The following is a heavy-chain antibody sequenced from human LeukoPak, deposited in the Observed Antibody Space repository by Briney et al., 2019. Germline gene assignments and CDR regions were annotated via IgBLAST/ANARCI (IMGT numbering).Heavy chain of an antibody. CDR2: TYYSEST. V-gene: IGHV4-31*03. J-gene: IGHJ4*02. Sequence: SETLSLTCTVSGGSVSSGGYYWSWIRQPPGKGREWIANTYYSESTYYNPSLKSRVTISIDTSKNQFSLKLSSVTAADTAVYYCARGVSSSSWYTDYWGQGTLVTVSS. CDR1: GGSVSSGGYY. CDR3: ARGVSSSSWYTDY. D-gene: IGHD6-13*01.